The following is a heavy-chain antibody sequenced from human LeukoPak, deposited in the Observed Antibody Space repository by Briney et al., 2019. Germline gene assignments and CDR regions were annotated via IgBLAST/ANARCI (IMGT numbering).Heavy chain of an antibody. CDR2: ISAYNGNT. CDR1: GYTFTSYG. V-gene: IGHV1-18*01. D-gene: IGHD6-13*01. Sequence: ASVKVSCKASGYTFTSYGISWVRQAPGQGLEWMGWISAYNGNTNYAQKLQGRVTMTTDTSTSTAYMELRSLRSDDTAVYYCARADLYSRSYGGRVDPWGQGTLVTVSS. CDR3: ARADLYSRSYGGRVDP. J-gene: IGHJ5*02.